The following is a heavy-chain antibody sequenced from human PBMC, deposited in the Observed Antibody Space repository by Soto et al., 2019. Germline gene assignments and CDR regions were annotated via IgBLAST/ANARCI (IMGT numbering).Heavy chain of an antibody. CDR3: AKDGSSWSYYFDY. CDR1: GFTFSSYA. J-gene: IGHJ4*02. Sequence: EVQLLESGGGLVQPGGSLRLSCAASGFTFSSYAMSWVRQAPGKGLEWVSAISGSGGSTYYADSVKGRFTIPRDNSKNTLYLQMNSLRAEDTAVYYCAKDGSSWSYYFDYWGQGTLVTVSS. V-gene: IGHV3-23*01. CDR2: ISGSGGST. D-gene: IGHD6-13*01.